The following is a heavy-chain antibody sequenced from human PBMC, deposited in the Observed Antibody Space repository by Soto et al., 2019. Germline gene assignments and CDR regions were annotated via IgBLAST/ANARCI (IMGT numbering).Heavy chain of an antibody. J-gene: IGHJ6*02. D-gene: IGHD3-10*01. V-gene: IGHV3-74*01. Sequence: GSLRLSCAASGLPFRRYRMHWVRPVPGKGLGWVSRMGEDGGTTDYADSVKGRFTISRDNAKNTLYLQMNSLRVEDTAVYYCASDLSGRADVWGQGTTVTVSS. CDR3: ASDLSGRADV. CDR2: MGEDGGTT. CDR1: GLPFRRYR.